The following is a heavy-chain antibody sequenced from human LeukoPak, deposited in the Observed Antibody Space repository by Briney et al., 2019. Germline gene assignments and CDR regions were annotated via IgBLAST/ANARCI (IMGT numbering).Heavy chain of an antibody. CDR2: ISAYNGNT. CDR1: GYTFTSYG. J-gene: IGHJ4*02. D-gene: IGHD1-1*01. Sequence: VASVKVSCKASGYTFTSYGISWVRQAPGQGLEWMGWISAYNGNTNYAQKLQGRVTMTTDTSTSTAYMELRSLRSDDTAVYYCARLKNLRYNWNGLGYWGQGTLVTVSS. CDR3: ARLKNLRYNWNGLGY. V-gene: IGHV1-18*01.